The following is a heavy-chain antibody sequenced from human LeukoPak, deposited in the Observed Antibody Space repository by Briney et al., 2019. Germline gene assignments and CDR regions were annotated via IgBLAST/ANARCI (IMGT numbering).Heavy chain of an antibody. CDR2: INSDGSTI. J-gene: IGHJ4*02. CDR1: GFSFSSYW. CDR3: ARGIVGPTGDY. Sequence: PGGSLRLSCVVSGFSFSSYWMHWVRQAPGKGLVWVSRINSDGSTISYADSVKGRFTISRDNAKNTLYLQMNSLRAEDTAVYYCARGIVGPTGDYWGQGTLVTVSS. D-gene: IGHD1-26*01. V-gene: IGHV3-74*01.